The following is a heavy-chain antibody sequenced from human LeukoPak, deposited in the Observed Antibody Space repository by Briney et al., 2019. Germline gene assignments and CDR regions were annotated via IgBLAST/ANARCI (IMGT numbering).Heavy chain of an antibody. CDR1: GFTFDDYA. CDR3: ARGAVANWFDP. CDR2: ISWDGGST. V-gene: IGHV3-43D*03. Sequence: GGSLRLSCAASGFTFDDYAMHWVRQAPGKGLEWVSLISWDGGSTYYADSVKSRFTISRDNSKNSLYLQMNSLRAEDTALYYCARGAVANWFDPWGQGTLVTVSS. J-gene: IGHJ5*02. D-gene: IGHD6-19*01.